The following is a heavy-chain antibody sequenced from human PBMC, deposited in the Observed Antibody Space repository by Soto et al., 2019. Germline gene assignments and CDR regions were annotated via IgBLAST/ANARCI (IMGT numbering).Heavy chain of an antibody. CDR3: ARGDCSGGSCYSSPPTFDY. CDR2: INPSGGST. D-gene: IGHD2-15*01. CDR1: GYTFTSYY. Sequence: ASVKVSCKASGYTFTSYYMHWVRQAPGQGLEWMGIINPSGGSTSYAQKFQGRVTMTRDTSTSTVYMELSSLRSEDTAVYYCARGDCSGGSCYSSPPTFDYWGQGTLVTVSS. V-gene: IGHV1-46*01. J-gene: IGHJ4*02.